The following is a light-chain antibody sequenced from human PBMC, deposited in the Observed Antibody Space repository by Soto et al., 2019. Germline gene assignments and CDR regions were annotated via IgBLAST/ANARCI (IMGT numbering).Light chain of an antibody. CDR3: AAWDDRLSDLL. CDR2: SNY. Sequence: QSVLTQPPSASGTPGQRVTISCSGSNCNIGSNPVHWYQQFPGTAPKVLIYSNYQRPSGVPDRFSGSKSGTSASLAISGLQSEDEADYYCAAWDDRLSDLLFGGGTKVTVL. CDR1: NCNIGSNP. V-gene: IGLV1-44*01. J-gene: IGLJ2*01.